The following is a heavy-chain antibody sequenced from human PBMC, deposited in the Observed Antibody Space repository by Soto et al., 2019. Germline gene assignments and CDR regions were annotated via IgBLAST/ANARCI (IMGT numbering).Heavy chain of an antibody. CDR1: EFTFSNYA. J-gene: IGHJ3*02. CDR2: ISSSSSYI. D-gene: IGHD1-26*01. Sequence: EVQLLESGGGLVQPGGSLRLSCAASEFTFSNYAMSWVRQAPGKGLEWISSISSSSSYIYYADSVKGRFTISRDNAKNSLYLQMNSLRAEDTAVYYCARVTSIVGAINAFDIWGQGTMVTVSS. CDR3: ARVTSIVGAINAFDI. V-gene: IGHV3-21*01.